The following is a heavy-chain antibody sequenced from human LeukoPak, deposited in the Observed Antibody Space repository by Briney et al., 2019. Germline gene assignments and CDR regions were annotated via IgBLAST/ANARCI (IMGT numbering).Heavy chain of an antibody. Sequence: HPGGSLRLSCAASGFTFSTYAMSWIRQAPGRGLEWVSAISGSSDTTYYADSVKGRFTISRDNSKNTLNLQMNSLRAEDTAVYYCANREGGYTYDPFDYWGQGTLVTVSP. D-gene: IGHD5-18*01. CDR2: ISGSSDTT. V-gene: IGHV3-23*01. CDR3: ANREGGYTYDPFDY. CDR1: GFTFSTYA. J-gene: IGHJ4*02.